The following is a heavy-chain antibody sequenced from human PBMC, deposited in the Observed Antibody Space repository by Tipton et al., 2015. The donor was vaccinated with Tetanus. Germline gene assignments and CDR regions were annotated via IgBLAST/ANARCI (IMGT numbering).Heavy chain of an antibody. V-gene: IGHV3-23*01. CDR3: AKDVNWNLRYFQH. CDR1: GFPFTTYG. D-gene: IGHD1-1*01. CDR2: ITGSGVGT. Sequence: SLRLSCAASGFPFTTYGMTWVRLAPGKGLEWVAVITGSGVGTYYSDSVKGRFTISRDNAKNSLYLQMNSLRVEDTAVYYCAKDVNWNLRYFQHWGQGSLVIVSS. J-gene: IGHJ1*01.